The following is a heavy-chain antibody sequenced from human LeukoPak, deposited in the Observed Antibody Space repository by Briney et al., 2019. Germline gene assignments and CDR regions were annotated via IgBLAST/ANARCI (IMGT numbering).Heavy chain of an antibody. Sequence: GGSLRLSCAASGFSFSSNWMHWVRQAPGKGLAWVSRINNDGSMTHYADSVKGRFTISRDNAKNTLYLQMNSLRVEDTAMYYCARGTSPEPWGQGTLVTVFS. V-gene: IGHV3-74*01. CDR1: GFSFSSNW. D-gene: IGHD1-7*01. J-gene: IGHJ5*02. CDR2: INNDGSMT. CDR3: ARGTSPEP.